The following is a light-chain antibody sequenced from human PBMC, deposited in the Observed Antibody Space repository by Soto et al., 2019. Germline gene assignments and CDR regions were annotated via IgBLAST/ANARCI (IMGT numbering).Light chain of an antibody. CDR3: QQYYTTRPWT. Sequence: DIVMTQSPDSLAVSLGERATITCKSSQSGLSSCNHMNYLAWYQQKPGQPPKLLIYWASTRESGGPDRFSGSGSGTDFTPPISSLQAEDEAVYYCQQYYTTRPWTFGQGTKVEIK. CDR1: QSGLSSCNHMNY. J-gene: IGKJ1*01. CDR2: WAS. V-gene: IGKV4-1*01.